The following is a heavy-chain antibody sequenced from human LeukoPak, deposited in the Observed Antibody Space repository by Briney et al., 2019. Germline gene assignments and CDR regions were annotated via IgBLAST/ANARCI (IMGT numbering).Heavy chain of an antibody. CDR1: GFIVSSSY. Sequence: GGSLRLSCAGSGFIVSSSYTSWVRQAPGKGLEWVSAIYSSGSTDYADSVKGRFTISRDNAKNTLYLQMNSLRAEDTAVYYCARGNAHAFDIWGQGTMVTVSS. CDR3: ARGNAHAFDI. D-gene: IGHD1-1*01. J-gene: IGHJ3*02. V-gene: IGHV3-53*01. CDR2: IYSSGST.